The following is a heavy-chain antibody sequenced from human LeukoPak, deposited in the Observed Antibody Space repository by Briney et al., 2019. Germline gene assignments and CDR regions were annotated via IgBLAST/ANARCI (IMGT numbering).Heavy chain of an antibody. V-gene: IGHV3-33*01. CDR2: IWYDGSNK. J-gene: IGHJ6*02. Sequence: GGSLRLSCAASGFTFSSYGMHWVRQAPGKGLEWVAVIWYDGSNKYYADSVKGRFTISRDNSKNTLYLQMNSLRAEDTAVYYCARDHLITMVRGVRLAMDVWGQGTTVTVSS. CDR3: ARDHLITMVRGVRLAMDV. CDR1: GFTFSSYG. D-gene: IGHD3-10*01.